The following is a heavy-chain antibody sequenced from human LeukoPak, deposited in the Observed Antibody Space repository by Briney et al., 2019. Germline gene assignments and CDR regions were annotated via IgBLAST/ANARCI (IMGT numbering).Heavy chain of an antibody. CDR1: GFTFSAYW. Sequence: GGSLRLSCVASGFTFSAYWMSWVRQAPGKGLEYMASIKQDGSETYYVDSVKGRFTISRDNAKDSLDLQMNNLRAEDTAVYYCAALIIGRPFDYWGQGTRVTVSS. CDR3: AALIIGRPFDY. D-gene: IGHD1-26*01. CDR2: IKQDGSET. J-gene: IGHJ4*02. V-gene: IGHV3-7*03.